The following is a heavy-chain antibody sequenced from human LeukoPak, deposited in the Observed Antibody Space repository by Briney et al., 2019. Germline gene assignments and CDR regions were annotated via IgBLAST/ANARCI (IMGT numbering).Heavy chain of an antibody. CDR2: IYYSGST. CDR1: GGSISSNDYY. Sequence: PSETLSLTCTVSGGSISSNDYYWGWIRQPPGKGLEWIGSIYYSGSTYYNPSLKSRVTISVDTSKNQFFLMLSSVTAADTAVYYCARVRVGEVFWSGYYWSYFDYWGQGTLVTVSS. D-gene: IGHD3-3*01. CDR3: ARVRVGEVFWSGYYWSYFDY. V-gene: IGHV4-39*07. J-gene: IGHJ4*02.